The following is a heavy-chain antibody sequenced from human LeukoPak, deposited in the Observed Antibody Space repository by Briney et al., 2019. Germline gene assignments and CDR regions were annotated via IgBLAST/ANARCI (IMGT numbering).Heavy chain of an antibody. CDR2: MNPYSGTT. D-gene: IGHD6-13*01. CDR3: ARENVNRGSSWGYDYFGMDV. J-gene: IGHJ6*02. CDR1: GYTFTSSYD. Sequence: ASVKVSCKASGYTFTSSYDFNWVRKAPGQGLEWMGWMNPYSGTTGYPPKFQGRVTMTRDTSISTAYVELSSLTSEDTAVYFCARENVNRGSSWGYDYFGMDVWGQGAAVTVSS. V-gene: IGHV1-8*01.